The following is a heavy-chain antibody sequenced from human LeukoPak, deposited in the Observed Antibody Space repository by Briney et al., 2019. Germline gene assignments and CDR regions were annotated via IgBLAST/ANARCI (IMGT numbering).Heavy chain of an antibody. CDR2: IYYSGST. V-gene: IGHV4-61*01. J-gene: IGHJ4*02. CDR1: GGSVSSGSYY. CDR3: AREDSGSSFVY. Sequence: SETLSLTCTVSGGSVSSGSYYWSWIRQPPGKGLKWIGYIYYSGSTNYNPSLKSRVTISVDTSKNQFSLKLSSVTAADTAVYYCAREDSGSSFVYWGQGTLVTVSS. D-gene: IGHD1-26*01.